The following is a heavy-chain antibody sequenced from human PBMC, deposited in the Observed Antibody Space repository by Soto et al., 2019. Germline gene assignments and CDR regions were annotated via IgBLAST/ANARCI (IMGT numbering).Heavy chain of an antibody. CDR3: VRGNSGYGNFDY. Sequence: EVQLVESGGGLFQPGGSLRLSCAASGFTFTDYWMHWVRQGPGKGLVWVSRIYSDGTTSYADSVRGRVTISRDNAKSTVYLQMNSLRDEDTAVYCCVRGNSGYGNFDYWGQGTLVTVSS. CDR2: IYSDGTT. CDR1: GFTFTDYW. J-gene: IGHJ4*02. V-gene: IGHV3-74*01. D-gene: IGHD5-12*01.